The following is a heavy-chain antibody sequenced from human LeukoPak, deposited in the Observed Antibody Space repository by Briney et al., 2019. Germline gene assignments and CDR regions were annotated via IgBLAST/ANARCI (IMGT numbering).Heavy chain of an antibody. CDR1: GGSFSGYY. V-gene: IGHV4-34*01. CDR2: INHSGST. Sequence: SETLSLTCAVYGGSFSGYYWSWIRQPPGKGLEWIGEINHSGSTNYNPSLKSRVTISVDTSKNQFSLKLSSVTAADTAVYYRARTQGDSSGYYYYYYYMDVWGKGTTVTVSS. D-gene: IGHD3-22*01. J-gene: IGHJ6*03. CDR3: ARTQGDSSGYYYYYYYMDV.